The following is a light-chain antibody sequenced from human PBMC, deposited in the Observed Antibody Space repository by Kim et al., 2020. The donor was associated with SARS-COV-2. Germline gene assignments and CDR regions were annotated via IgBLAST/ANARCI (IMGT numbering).Light chain of an antibody. J-gene: IGLJ3*02. CDR1: ALPKQY. Sequence: SYELTQPPPVSVSPGQTARITCSGDALPKQYAYWFQQKPGQAPVVLIYEDTERPSGIPERFSGSTSGTTVTLTISAVQAEDEADYYCQSADSSDTFWVFG. CDR3: QSADSSDTFWV. CDR2: EDT. V-gene: IGLV3-25*03.